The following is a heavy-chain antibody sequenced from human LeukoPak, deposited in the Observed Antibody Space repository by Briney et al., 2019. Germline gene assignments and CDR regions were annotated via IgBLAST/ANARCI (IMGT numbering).Heavy chain of an antibody. CDR2: INPNSGGT. J-gene: IGHJ4*02. CDR1: GYTFTGYY. D-gene: IGHD3-22*01. CDR3: ARGGVAYYYDSSGYSPNYYFDY. Sequence: GASMKVSCKASGYTFTGYYMHWVRQAPGQGLEWMGWINPNSGGTNYAQKFQGRVTMTRDTSISTAYMELSRLRSDDTAVYYCARGGVAYYYDSSGYSPNYYFDYWGQGTLVTVSS. V-gene: IGHV1-2*02.